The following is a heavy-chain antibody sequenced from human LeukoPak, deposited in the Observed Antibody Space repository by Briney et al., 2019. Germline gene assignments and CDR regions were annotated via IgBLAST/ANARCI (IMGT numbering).Heavy chain of an antibody. CDR2: INPNSGGT. CDR3: ARGTKQQLLGDWFDP. CDR1: GYTFTGYY. J-gene: IGHJ5*02. D-gene: IGHD6-13*01. Sequence: ASVKVSCKASGYTFTGYYMHWVRQAPGQGLEWMGWINPNSGGTNYAQKFQGWVTMTRDTSISTAYMELSRLRSDATAVYYCARGTKQQLLGDWFDPWGQGTLVTVSS. V-gene: IGHV1-2*04.